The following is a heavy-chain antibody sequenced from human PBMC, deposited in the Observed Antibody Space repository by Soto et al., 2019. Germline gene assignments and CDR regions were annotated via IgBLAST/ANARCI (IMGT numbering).Heavy chain of an antibody. V-gene: IGHV4-59*12. Sequence: SSETLSLTCTVSGGSISSYYWSWIRQPPGKGLEWIGYIYFSGGTNYNPSLKSRVTISVDTSKNQFSLKLSSVTAEDTAVYYCARDPNIVLVPAAIYYYYGMDVWGQGTTVTVSS. CDR1: GGSISSYY. CDR3: ARDPNIVLVPAAIYYYYGMDV. D-gene: IGHD2-2*01. CDR2: IYFSGGT. J-gene: IGHJ6*02.